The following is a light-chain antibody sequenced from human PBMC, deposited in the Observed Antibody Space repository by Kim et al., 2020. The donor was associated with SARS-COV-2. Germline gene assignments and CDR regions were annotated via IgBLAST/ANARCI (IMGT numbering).Light chain of an antibody. CDR3: QSHDSSNQV. J-gene: IGLJ3*02. CDR1: SGRIASNY. V-gene: IGLV6-57*01. CDR2: EEN. Sequence: GKTVTTSCPRSSGRIASNYVQWYQQRPGSSPTTVIYEENQRPSGVPDQFSGSIDSSANSASLTISGRKTEDEADYYCQSHDSSNQVFGGGTQLTVL.